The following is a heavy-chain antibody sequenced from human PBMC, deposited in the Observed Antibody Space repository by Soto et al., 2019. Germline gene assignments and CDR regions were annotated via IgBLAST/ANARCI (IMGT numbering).Heavy chain of an antibody. CDR3: ASSSLDASDI. CDR1: GGTFGTYA. D-gene: IGHD6-6*01. Sequence: QVQLVQSGAEVKKPGSSVKVSCKASGGTFGTYAISWVRQAPGQGLEWMGGIIPIFATANYAQKFQGRVTIPAHESTSTAYMELSSLRSVDTAVYYCASSSLDASDIWGQGTMVTVSS. J-gene: IGHJ3*02. V-gene: IGHV1-69*12. CDR2: IIPIFATA.